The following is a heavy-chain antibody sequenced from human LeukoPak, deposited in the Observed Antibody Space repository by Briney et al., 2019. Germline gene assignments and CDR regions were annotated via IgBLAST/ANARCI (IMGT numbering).Heavy chain of an antibody. J-gene: IGHJ4*02. D-gene: IGHD1-26*01. CDR1: GFTFSSYS. Sequence: GGSLRLSCAASGFTFSSYSMKWVRQAPGKGLEWVSSISTSSTYIHYADSVKGRFTISRDNAKNSLYLQMNSLRVEDTAVYYCARGAGIVGAHITYWGQGMLVTVSS. CDR3: ARGAGIVGAHITY. V-gene: IGHV3-21*01. CDR2: ISTSSTYI.